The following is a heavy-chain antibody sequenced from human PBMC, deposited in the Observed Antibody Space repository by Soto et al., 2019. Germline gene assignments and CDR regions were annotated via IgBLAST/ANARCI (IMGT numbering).Heavy chain of an antibody. D-gene: IGHD3-22*01. J-gene: IGHJ4*02. V-gene: IGHV1-69*13. CDR2: IIPIFGTA. CDR3: ARATQKSYYDSSGYYYDG. Sequence: GASVKVSCKASGGTFSSYAISWVRQAPGQGLEWMGGIIPIFGTANYAQKFQGRVTITADESTSTAYMELSSLRSEDTAVYYCARATQKSYYDSSGYYYDGWGQGTLGTVSS. CDR1: GGTFSSYA.